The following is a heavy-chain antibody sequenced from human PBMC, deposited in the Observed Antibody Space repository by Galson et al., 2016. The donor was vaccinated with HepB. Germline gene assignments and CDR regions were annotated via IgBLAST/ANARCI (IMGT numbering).Heavy chain of an antibody. CDR1: GLTVRSNY. CDR2: VYSSGST. J-gene: IGHJ4*02. V-gene: IGHV3-53*01. D-gene: IGHD6-6*01. CDR3: ARRSISRYYFDY. Sequence: SLRLSCAASGLTVRSNYMSWVRQAPGKELEWVSVVYSSGSTYYADSVKGRFTISRDDSKNTLYLQMNSLRAEDTAVYYCARRSISRYYFDYWGQGTLVTVSS.